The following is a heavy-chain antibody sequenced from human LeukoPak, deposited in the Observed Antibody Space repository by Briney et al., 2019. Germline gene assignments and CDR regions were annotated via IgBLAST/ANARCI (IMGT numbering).Heavy chain of an antibody. CDR1: GFTFSSYA. J-gene: IGHJ4*02. CDR2: ISYDGSNK. D-gene: IGHD2-2*01. V-gene: IGHV3-30-3*01. CDR3: ARGVVPAACFDY. Sequence: GSLSLSCAASGFTFSSYAMHWVRRAPGKGLEWVAVISYDGSNKYYADSVKGRFTISRDNSKNTLYLQMNSLRAEDTAVYYCARGVVPAACFDYWGQGTLVTVSS.